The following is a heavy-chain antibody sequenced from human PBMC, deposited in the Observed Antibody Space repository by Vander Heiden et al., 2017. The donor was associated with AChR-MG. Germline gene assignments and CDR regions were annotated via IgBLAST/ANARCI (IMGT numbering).Heavy chain of an antibody. CDR3: ARLAYGDQHFDC. D-gene: IGHD4-17*01. CDR1: GFSFSAYT. J-gene: IGHJ4*02. Sequence: EVQLVESGGGLVKPGGSLRLSWVGSGFSFSAYTMNWVRQAPGKGLEWVSSITSRISYIYYADSLKGRFTISRDNAKNSLFLQMSSLRVEDTAIYYCARLAYGDQHFDCWGQGSLVTVSP. V-gene: IGHV3-21*01. CDR2: ITSRISYI.